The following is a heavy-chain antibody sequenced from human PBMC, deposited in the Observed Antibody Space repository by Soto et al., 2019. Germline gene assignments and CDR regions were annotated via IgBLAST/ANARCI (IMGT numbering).Heavy chain of an antibody. V-gene: IGHV3-11*06. CDR1: GFTFSDYY. Sequence: GGSLRLSCAASGFTFSDYYMSWIRQAPGKGLEWVSYISSSSSYTNYADSVKGRFTISRDNAKNSLYLQMNSLRAEDTAVYYCAREGITGTTPYWGQGTLVTVSS. CDR3: AREGITGTTPY. J-gene: IGHJ4*02. D-gene: IGHD1-7*01. CDR2: ISSSSSYT.